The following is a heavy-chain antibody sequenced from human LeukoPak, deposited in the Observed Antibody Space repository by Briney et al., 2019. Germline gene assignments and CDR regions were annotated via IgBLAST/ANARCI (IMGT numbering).Heavy chain of an antibody. D-gene: IGHD5-12*01. CDR3: ARAAYEDFDY. CDR2: INSDGSST. CDR1: GFTFSSFP. Sequence: GGSLRLSCAASGFTFSSFPMSWVRQAPGKGLVWVSRINSDGSSTSYADSVKGRFTISRDNAKNTLYLQMNSLRAEDTAVYYCARAAYEDFDYWGQGTLVTVSS. V-gene: IGHV3-74*01. J-gene: IGHJ4*02.